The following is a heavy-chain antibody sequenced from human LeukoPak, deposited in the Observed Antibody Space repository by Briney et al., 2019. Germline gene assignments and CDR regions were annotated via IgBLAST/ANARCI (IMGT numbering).Heavy chain of an antibody. V-gene: IGHV3-23*01. CDR3: ARYCSGGSCFLNYYGMDV. Sequence: GRSLRLSCAASGFTFSGSAMSWVRQAPGKGLEWVSAISGNSRDTHYIDSVKGRFTISRDNSKNTLYLQMNSLRDDDTAVYYCARYCSGGSCFLNYYGMDVWGQGTTVTVSS. D-gene: IGHD2-15*01. CDR2: ISGNSRDT. CDR1: GFTFSGSA. J-gene: IGHJ6*02.